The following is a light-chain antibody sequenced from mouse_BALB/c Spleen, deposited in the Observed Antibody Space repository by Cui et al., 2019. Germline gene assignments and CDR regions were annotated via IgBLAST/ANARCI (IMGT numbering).Light chain of an antibody. V-gene: IGKV6-13*01. J-gene: IGKJ1*01. Sequence: DIVMTQSQILMSTSVGDRVSITCKASQNVGTAVAWYQQKPGQSPKLLIYSASNRYTGVPDRFTGSGSGTDFTLTISNMQSEDLAGYFCQQYSSYPRTFGGGTKLEIK. CDR1: QNVGTA. CDR2: SAS. CDR3: QQYSSYPRT.